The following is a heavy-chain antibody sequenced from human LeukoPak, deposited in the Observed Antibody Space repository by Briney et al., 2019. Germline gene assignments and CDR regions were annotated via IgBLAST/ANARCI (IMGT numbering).Heavy chain of an antibody. Sequence: GGSLRLSCAASGFTFTTYWMHWVRQVPGKGLEWVSSISWNSGIIDYADSVKGRFTISRDNAKNSLYLQMNSLRVEDTAFYYCAKDRFFYDSGSKANWGQGTLVTVSS. J-gene: IGHJ4*02. CDR3: AKDRFFYDSGSKAN. V-gene: IGHV3-9*01. CDR2: ISWNSGII. D-gene: IGHD3-22*01. CDR1: GFTFTTYW.